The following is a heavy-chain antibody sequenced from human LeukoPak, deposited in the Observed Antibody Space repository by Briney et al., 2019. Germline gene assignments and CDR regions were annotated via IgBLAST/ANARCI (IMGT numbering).Heavy chain of an antibody. CDR2: INSDGIRT. J-gene: IGHJ6*03. CDR1: GFTFNSFW. D-gene: IGHD3-22*01. V-gene: IGHV3-74*01. CDR3: ARGGSGSGYHYYYYYMDV. Sequence: PGGSLRLSYAASGFTFNSFWMYWVRQVPGKGLLWVARINSDGIRTSHADSVQGRFTISRDNANNTLYLQMNSLRVEDTAVYYCARGGSGSGYHYYYYYMDVWGKGTTVTISS.